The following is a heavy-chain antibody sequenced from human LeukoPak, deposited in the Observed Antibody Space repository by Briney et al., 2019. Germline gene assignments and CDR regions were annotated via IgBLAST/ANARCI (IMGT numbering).Heavy chain of an antibody. CDR3: ARGARDIVVVPAAKPWFDP. CDR1: GGSFSGYY. CDR2: INHSGST. D-gene: IGHD2-2*01. J-gene: IGHJ5*02. Sequence: SETLSLTCAVYGGSFSGYYWSWIRQPPGKGLEWIGEINHSGSTNYNPSLKSRVTISVDTSKNQFSLKLSSVTAADTAVYYCARGARDIVVVPAAKPWFDPWGQGTLVTASS. V-gene: IGHV4-34*01.